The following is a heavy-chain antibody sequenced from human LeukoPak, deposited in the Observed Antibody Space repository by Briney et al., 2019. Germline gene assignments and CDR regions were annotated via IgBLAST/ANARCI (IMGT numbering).Heavy chain of an antibody. J-gene: IGHJ3*02. CDR1: GGTFSSYA. D-gene: IGHD5-18*01. Sequence: GASVKVSCKASGGTFSSYAISWVRQAPGQGLEWMGGIIPIFGTANYAQKFQGRVTITADESTSTAYMELSSLRSDDTAVYYCARDFVDTDMGYVGFGSAFDIWGQGTIVTVSS. V-gene: IGHV1-69*01. CDR3: ARDFVDTDMGYVGFGSAFDI. CDR2: IIPIFGTA.